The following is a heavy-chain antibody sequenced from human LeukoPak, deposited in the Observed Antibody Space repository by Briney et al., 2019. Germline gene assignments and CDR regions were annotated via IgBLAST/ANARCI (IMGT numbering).Heavy chain of an antibody. D-gene: IGHD6-19*01. CDR3: ARVYSSGWYDFDY. V-gene: IGHV1-2*02. CDR1: GYTFTGYY. J-gene: IGHJ4*02. Sequence: ASVKVSCKASGYTFTGYYMHWVRQAPGQGLEWMGWINPNSGGTNYAQKSQGRVTMTRDTSISTAYMELSRLRSDDTAVYYCARVYSSGWYDFDYWGQGTLVTVSS. CDR2: INPNSGGT.